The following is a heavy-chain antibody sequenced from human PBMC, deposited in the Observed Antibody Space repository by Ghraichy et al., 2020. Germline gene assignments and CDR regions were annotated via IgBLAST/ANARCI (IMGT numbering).Heavy chain of an antibody. CDR3: ARSGYGGYFFDS. Sequence: SSVKVSCKSSGGTTSTHAISWVRQAPGQGLEWMGGIILMIDTVRYAQKFQGRVTITADKSTTTAYMELRSLTFDDTATYYCARSGYGGYFFDSWGQGTPVFVSS. J-gene: IGHJ4*02. D-gene: IGHD4-17*01. V-gene: IGHV1-69*06. CDR1: GGTTSTHA. CDR2: IILMIDTV.